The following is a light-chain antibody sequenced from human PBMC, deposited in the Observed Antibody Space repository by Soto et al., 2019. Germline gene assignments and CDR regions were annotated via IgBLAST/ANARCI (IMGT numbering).Light chain of an antibody. J-gene: IGKJ4*02. CDR2: DAS. Sequence: ELAVPQSPATLSVSAGARVTLSRRTSQDVSSKLAWYQQKAAQAPSLLRYDASTRATGTPARFSGSRSGTEFPLAISSLQSEDFAVYYGQQYNHWPTLTFFGVTKV. V-gene: IGKV3D-15*01. CDR3: QQYNHWPTLT. CDR1: QDVSSK.